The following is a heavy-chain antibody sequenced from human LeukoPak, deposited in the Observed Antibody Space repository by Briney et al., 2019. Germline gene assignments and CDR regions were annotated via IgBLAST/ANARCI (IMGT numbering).Heavy chain of an antibody. CDR2: INHSGST. CDR3: TRCMVRGVSDY. V-gene: IGHV4-34*01. J-gene: IGHJ4*02. CDR1: GGSFSGYY. D-gene: IGHD3-10*01. Sequence: PSETLSLTCAVYGGSFSGYYWSWIRQPPGKGLEWIGEINHSGSTNYNPSLKSRVTISVDTSKNQFSLKLRSVTAADTAVYYCTRCMVRGVSDYWGQGTLVAVST.